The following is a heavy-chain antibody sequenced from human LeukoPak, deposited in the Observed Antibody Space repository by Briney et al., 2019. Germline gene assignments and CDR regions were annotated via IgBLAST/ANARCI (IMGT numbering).Heavy chain of an antibody. D-gene: IGHD5-18*01. CDR3: ARDSGGQLWFYYYYMDV. Sequence: ASVKVSCKASGYTFTSYYMHWVRQAPGQGLEWMGWINPNSGGTNYAQKFQGRVTMTRDTSISTAYMELSRLRSDDTAVYYCARDSGGQLWFYYYYMDVWGKGTTVTVSS. J-gene: IGHJ6*03. CDR2: INPNSGGT. CDR1: GYTFTSYY. V-gene: IGHV1-2*02.